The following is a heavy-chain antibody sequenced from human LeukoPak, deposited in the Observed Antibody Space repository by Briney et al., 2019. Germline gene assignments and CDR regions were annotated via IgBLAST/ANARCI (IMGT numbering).Heavy chain of an antibody. CDR2: ISYDGSNK. CDR3: AKDTVRFGEFAGMDV. D-gene: IGHD3-10*01. J-gene: IGHJ6*04. Sequence: GGSLRLSCAASGFTFSSYGMHWVRQAPGKGLEWVAVISYDGSNKYYADSVKGRFTISRDISKNTLYLQMNSLRAEDTAVYYCAKDTVRFGEFAGMDVWGKGTTVTVSS. V-gene: IGHV3-30*18. CDR1: GFTFSSYG.